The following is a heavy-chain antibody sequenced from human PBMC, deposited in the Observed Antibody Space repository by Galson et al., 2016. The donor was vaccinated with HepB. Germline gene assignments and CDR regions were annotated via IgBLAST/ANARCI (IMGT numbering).Heavy chain of an antibody. CDR1: GFTFSDAW. CDR2: IKRKSDGGTT. J-gene: IGHJ4*02. CDR3: TTGGYCSGGRCYSIIY. V-gene: IGHV3-15*01. D-gene: IGHD2-15*01. Sequence: SLRLSCATSGFTFSDAWMSWVRQAPGKGLEWVGRIKRKSDGGTTDYAAPVKGRVTVSRDESKDTLYLQMNSLKTEDTAVYYCTTGGYCSGGRCYSIIYWGQGTLVTVSS.